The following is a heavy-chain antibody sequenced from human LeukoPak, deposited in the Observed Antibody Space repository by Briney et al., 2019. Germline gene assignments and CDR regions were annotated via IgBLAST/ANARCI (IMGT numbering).Heavy chain of an antibody. V-gene: IGHV3-7*01. CDR3: ARVPRPIQSSPQIRSPNDY. D-gene: IGHD4-11*01. CDR1: GFTFSSYW. Sequence: PGGSLRLSCAASGFTFSSYWMSWVRQAPGKGLEWVANIKQDGSEKYYVDSVKGRFTISRDNAKNSLYLQMNSLRAEDTAVYYCARVPRPIQSSPQIRSPNDYWGQGTLVTVSS. CDR2: IKQDGSEK. J-gene: IGHJ4*02.